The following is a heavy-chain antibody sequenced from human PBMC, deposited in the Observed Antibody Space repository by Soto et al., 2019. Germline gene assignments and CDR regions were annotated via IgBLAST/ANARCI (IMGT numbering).Heavy chain of an antibody. Sequence: GGSLRLSCAASGFTFDDYAMHWVRQAPGKGLEWVSGINWNSGSIGYADSVKGRFTISRDNAKKYLYLQMNSLGAEDTAFYYCAKVGFSIYFFDYWGQGTLVTVSS. CDR3: AKVGFSIYFFDY. V-gene: IGHV3-9*01. CDR1: GFTFDDYA. J-gene: IGHJ4*02. CDR2: INWNSGSI. D-gene: IGHD1-26*01.